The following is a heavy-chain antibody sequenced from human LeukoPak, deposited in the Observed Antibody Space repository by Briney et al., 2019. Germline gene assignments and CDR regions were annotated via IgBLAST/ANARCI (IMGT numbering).Heavy chain of an antibody. V-gene: IGHV4-34*01. J-gene: IGHJ5*02. Sequence: SETLSLTCAVYGGSFSGCYWSWIRQPPGKGLEWIGEINHSGSTNYNPSLKSRVTISVDTSKNQFSLKLSSVTAADTAVYYCAREGGTTIWFDPWGQGTLVTVSS. CDR2: INHSGST. CDR1: GGSFSGCY. D-gene: IGHD1-7*01. CDR3: AREGGTTIWFDP.